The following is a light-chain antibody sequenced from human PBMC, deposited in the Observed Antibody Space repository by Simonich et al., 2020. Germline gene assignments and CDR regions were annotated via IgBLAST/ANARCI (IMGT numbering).Light chain of an antibody. V-gene: IGLV2-23*03. Sequence: QSALTQPASVSGSPGQSITISCTGTSSDVGGYNLVSRYKQHPGKAPKLRIYEGIQRPSLVSNRFSGSKSGNTASLTISGLQAEDEADYYCCSYAGSSTFVVFGGGTKLTVL. CDR3: CSYAGSSTFVV. CDR1: SSDVGGYNL. J-gene: IGLJ2*01. CDR2: EGI.